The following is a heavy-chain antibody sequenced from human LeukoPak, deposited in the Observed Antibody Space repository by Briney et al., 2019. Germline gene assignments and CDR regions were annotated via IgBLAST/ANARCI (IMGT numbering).Heavy chain of an antibody. CDR1: GGSMSSYY. CDR2: IYYSGST. J-gene: IGHJ4*02. D-gene: IGHD4-11*01. V-gene: IGHV4-59*01. Sequence: SETLSLTCTVSGGSMSSYYWSWIRQPPGKGLEWIGYIYYSGSTNYNPSLKSRVTISVDTSKNQFSLKLSSATAADTAVYYCARDYGPGLPLYYWGQGTLVTVSS. CDR3: ARDYGPGLPLYY.